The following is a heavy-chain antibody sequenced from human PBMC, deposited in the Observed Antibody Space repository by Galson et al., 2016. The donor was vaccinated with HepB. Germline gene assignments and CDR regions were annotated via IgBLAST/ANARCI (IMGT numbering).Heavy chain of an antibody. CDR1: GYTFTNYY. Sequence: SVKVPCKAFGYTFTNYYIVWVRQAPGQGPEDVGGINTNDGSTRYARNFQGRVTMTRDTSTSTVYMELTSLRSEDTAVYFCVRDRIGDGYAAFVMWGQGTLVTVSS. CDR3: VRDRIGDGYAAFVM. J-gene: IGHJ3*02. D-gene: IGHD5-24*01. CDR2: INTNDGST. V-gene: IGHV1-46*01.